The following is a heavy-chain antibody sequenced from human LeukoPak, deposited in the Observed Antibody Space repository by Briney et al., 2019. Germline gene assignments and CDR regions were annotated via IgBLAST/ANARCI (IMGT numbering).Heavy chain of an antibody. CDR2: ISSSSSYI. V-gene: IGHV3-21*01. CDR1: GFTFSSYS. J-gene: IGHJ4*02. D-gene: IGHD1-26*01. Sequence: KAGGSLRLPCAASGFTFSSYSMNWVRQAPGKGLEWVSSISSSSSYIYYADSVKGRFTISRDNSKNTLYLQMNSLRAEDTAVYYCARCEWELLTYFDYWGQGTLVTVSS. CDR3: ARCEWELLTYFDY.